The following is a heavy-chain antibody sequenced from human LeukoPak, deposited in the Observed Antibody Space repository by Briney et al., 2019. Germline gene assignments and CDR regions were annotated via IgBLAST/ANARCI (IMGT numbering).Heavy chain of an antibody. V-gene: IGHV3-9*03. CDR2: ISWNSGSI. Sequence: PGRSLRLSCAASGFTFDDYAMHWVRQAPGKGLEWVSGISWNSGSIGYADSVKGRFTISRDNAKNSLYLQMNSLRAEDMALYYCAKAVYDSSGSYGMREAFDIWGQGTMVTVSS. CDR1: GFTFDDYA. D-gene: IGHD3-22*01. J-gene: IGHJ3*02. CDR3: AKAVYDSSGSYGMREAFDI.